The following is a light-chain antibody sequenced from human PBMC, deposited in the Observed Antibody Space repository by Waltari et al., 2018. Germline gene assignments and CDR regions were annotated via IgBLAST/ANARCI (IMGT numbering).Light chain of an antibody. J-gene: IGKJ1*01. Sequence: SCRASQSVSRALAWYQQKPCHAPRLLIYGASNRATGIPDMFSGSGSGKDFSLIISRLEPVDFAVYYCQHYVSLPVTFGQGTKVEI. CDR2: GAS. CDR1: QSVSRA. CDR3: QHYVSLPVT. V-gene: IGKV3-20*01.